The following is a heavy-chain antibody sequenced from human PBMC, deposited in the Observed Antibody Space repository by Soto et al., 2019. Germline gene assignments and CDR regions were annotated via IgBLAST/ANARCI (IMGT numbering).Heavy chain of an antibody. D-gene: IGHD3-10*01. CDR3: ARLLWFGGNWFDP. CDR2: IYYSGST. J-gene: IGHJ5*02. Sequence: SETLSLTCTVSGGSISSYYWSWIRQPPGKGLEWIGYIYYSGSTNYNPSLKSRVTISVDTSKNQFSLKLSSVTAADTAVYYCARLLWFGGNWFDPWGQGTLVTVS. V-gene: IGHV4-59*01. CDR1: GGSISSYY.